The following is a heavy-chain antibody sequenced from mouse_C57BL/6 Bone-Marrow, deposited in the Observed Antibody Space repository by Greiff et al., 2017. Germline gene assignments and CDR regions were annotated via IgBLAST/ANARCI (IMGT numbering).Heavy chain of an antibody. V-gene: IGHV1-19*01. CDR2: INPYNGGT. CDR1: GYTFTDYY. J-gene: IGHJ2*01. Sequence: EVKLQESGPVLVKPGASVKMSCKASGYTFTDYYMNWVKQSHGKSLEWIGVINPYNGGTSYNQKFKGKATLTVDKSSSTAYMELNSLTSEDSAVYYCASLDRDYWGQGTTLTVSS. CDR3: ASLDRDY.